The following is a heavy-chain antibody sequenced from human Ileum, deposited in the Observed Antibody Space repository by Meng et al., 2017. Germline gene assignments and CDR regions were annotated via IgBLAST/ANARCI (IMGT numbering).Heavy chain of an antibody. Sequence: QVQLVQSGIEVKKPGASVKVSCKPSGYTFTTFGISWVRQAPGQGLEWMGWIDPGNGNRNFAQKFQDRITLTTDTTTTTAYMELRSLRSDDTAIFYCARDRQWVFDNWGQGTLVTVSS. D-gene: IGHD6-19*01. CDR2: IDPGNGNR. CDR3: ARDRQWVFDN. J-gene: IGHJ4*02. V-gene: IGHV1-18*01. CDR1: GYTFTTFG.